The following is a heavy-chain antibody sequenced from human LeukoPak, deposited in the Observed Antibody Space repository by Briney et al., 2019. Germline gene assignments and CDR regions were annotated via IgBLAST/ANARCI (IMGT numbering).Heavy chain of an antibody. J-gene: IGHJ4*02. CDR2: IYYSGST. V-gene: IGHV4-39*07. CDR3: ARVRTTDDY. CDR1: GGSISSSSYY. D-gene: IGHD4-17*01. Sequence: SETLSLTRTVSGGSISSSSYYWGWIRQPPGKGLEWIGSIYYSGSTYYNPSLKSRVTISVDTSKNQFSLKLSSVTAADTAVYYCARVRTTDDYWGQGTLVTVSS.